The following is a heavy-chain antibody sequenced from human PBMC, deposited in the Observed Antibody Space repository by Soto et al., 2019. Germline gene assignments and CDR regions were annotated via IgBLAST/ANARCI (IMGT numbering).Heavy chain of an antibody. CDR1: GFTFSDYY. D-gene: IGHD6-6*01. CDR3: ARSSLRAVAARQPHAFDI. J-gene: IGHJ3*02. CDR2: ISSSGSTI. V-gene: IGHV3-11*01. Sequence: QVQLVESGGGLVKPGGSLRLSCAASGFTFSDYYMSWIRQAPGKGLEWVSYISSSGSTIYYADSVKGRFTISRDNAKNSLYLQMNSLRAEDTAVYYCARSSLRAVAARQPHAFDIWGQGTMVTVSS.